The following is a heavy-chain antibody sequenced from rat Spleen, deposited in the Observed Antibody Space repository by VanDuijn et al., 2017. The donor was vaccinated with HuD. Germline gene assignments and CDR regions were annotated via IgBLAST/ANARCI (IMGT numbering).Heavy chain of an antibody. CDR3: AREAGIPFHYFDY. V-gene: IGHV5S10*01. CDR2: IIYDGSGT. Sequence: EVQLVESGGGLVQPGRSLKLSCAASGFTFTDYNMAWVRQAPKKGLEWVATIIYDGSGTYYRDSVKGRFTISRDNAKSTLYLQMDSLRSEETATYYCAREAGIPFHYFDYWGQGVMVTVSS. D-gene: IGHD1-4*01. CDR1: GFTFTDYN. J-gene: IGHJ2*01.